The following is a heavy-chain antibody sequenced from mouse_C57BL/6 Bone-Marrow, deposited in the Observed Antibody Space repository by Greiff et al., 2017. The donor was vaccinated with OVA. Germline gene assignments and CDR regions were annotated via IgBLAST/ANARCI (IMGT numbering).Heavy chain of an antibody. V-gene: IGHV14-4*01. Sequence: EVQLQQSGAELVRPGASVKLSCTASGFNIKDDYMHWVKQRPEQGLEWIGWIDPENGDTDYASKFQGKATITADTSSNTAYLQLSSLTSEDTAVYYCTTFITTVVAPDYWGQGTTLTVSS. CDR2: IDPENGDT. D-gene: IGHD1-1*01. CDR1: GFNIKDDY. J-gene: IGHJ2*01. CDR3: TTFITTVVAPDY.